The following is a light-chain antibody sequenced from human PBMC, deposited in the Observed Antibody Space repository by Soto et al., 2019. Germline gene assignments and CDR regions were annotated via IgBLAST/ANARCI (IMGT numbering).Light chain of an antibody. CDR2: AAS. J-gene: IGKJ5*01. CDR1: QSISSY. Sequence: DLQMTKSPSSLSASVGARVTITCRASQSISSYLNWYQHKPGKAPKLLIYAASSLQSGVPSRFSGSGSGTDFTLSISSLQSEDFAVYYCQQYNNWPFITFGQGTRLEIK. CDR3: QQYNNWPFIT. V-gene: IGKV1-39*01.